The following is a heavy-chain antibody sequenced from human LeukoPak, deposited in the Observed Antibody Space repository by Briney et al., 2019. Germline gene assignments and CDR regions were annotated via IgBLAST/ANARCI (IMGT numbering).Heavy chain of an antibody. V-gene: IGHV3-15*07. J-gene: IGHJ5*02. CDR3: ATDFYDST. CDR1: GFTFTSYS. CDR2: IRSNSDGGTI. D-gene: IGHD3-22*01. Sequence: GGSLRLSCAASGFTFTSYSMNWVRQAPGKGLEWVGRIRSNSDGGTIDYAAPVKGRFTLSRDDSKTTLYLQMNSLQTEDTAVYYCATDFYDSTWGQGTLVTVSS.